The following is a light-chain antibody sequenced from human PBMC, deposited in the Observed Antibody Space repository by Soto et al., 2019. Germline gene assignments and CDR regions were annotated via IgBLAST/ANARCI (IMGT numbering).Light chain of an antibody. CDR2: KAS. V-gene: IGKV1-5*03. Sequence: DIQMTQSPSTLSASVGDRVTITCRASQAISSLLAWYQKKQGRAPTLLIYKASTLDSGVQSRFSGSGSGTEFTLTISSLQSDDFATYYCQQYNSYPLTFGQVTRLEIK. CDR1: QAISSL. CDR3: QQYNSYPLT. J-gene: IGKJ5*01.